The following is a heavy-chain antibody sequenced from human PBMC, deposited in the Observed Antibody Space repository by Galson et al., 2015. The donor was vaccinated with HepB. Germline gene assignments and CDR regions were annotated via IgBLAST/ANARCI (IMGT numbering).Heavy chain of an antibody. CDR3: ARANLGYCSSTSCFHNWFDP. D-gene: IGHD2-2*01. CDR2: IIPILGIA. Sequence: SVKVSCKASGGTFSSYAISWVRQAPGQGLEWMGRIIPILGIANYAQKFQGRVTITADKSTSTAYMELSSLRSEDTAVYYCARANLGYCSSTSCFHNWFDPWGQGTLVTVSS. V-gene: IGHV1-69*04. CDR1: GGTFSSYA. J-gene: IGHJ5*02.